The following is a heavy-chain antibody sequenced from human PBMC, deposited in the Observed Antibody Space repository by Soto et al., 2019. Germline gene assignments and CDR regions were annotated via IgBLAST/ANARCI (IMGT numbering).Heavy chain of an antibody. CDR1: GFTFSTYG. V-gene: IGHV3-30*03. CDR3: ARLPRSGWNHYYYGMDV. CDR2: MSHDGSHK. Sequence: QVQLVESGGGVVQAGGSLGLSCTASGFTFSTYGTHRVRHAPGKGPEWVAVMSHDGSHKAFLDSVKGRFIISRDNSKNTLYLQMNSLRPDGTAVYYCARLPRSGWNHYYYGMDVWGQGTTVIVSS. D-gene: IGHD6-19*01. J-gene: IGHJ6*02.